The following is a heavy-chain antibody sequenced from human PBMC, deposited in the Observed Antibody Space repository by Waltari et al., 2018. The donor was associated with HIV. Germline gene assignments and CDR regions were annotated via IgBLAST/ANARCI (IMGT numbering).Heavy chain of an antibody. V-gene: IGHV3-74*01. CDR2: SNTDGSST. Sequence: EVQLVESGGGLVQPGGSLRLSCAASGFTFRSYGIHLVRKAPRKGLVWVSRSNTDGSSTSYAASVKGRFTISRDNAKNTLYLQMNSLRAEDTAVYYCARGGHCSGISCYTGDYSYGLDVWGQGTTVTVSS. CDR1: GFTFRSYG. D-gene: IGHD2-2*02. J-gene: IGHJ6*02. CDR3: ARGGHCSGISCYTGDYSYGLDV.